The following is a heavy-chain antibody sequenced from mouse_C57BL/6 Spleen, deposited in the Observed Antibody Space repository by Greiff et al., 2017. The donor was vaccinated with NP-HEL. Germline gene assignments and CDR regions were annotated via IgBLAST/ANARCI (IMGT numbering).Heavy chain of an antibody. D-gene: IGHD2-2*01. J-gene: IGHJ3*01. CDR2: INPGSGGT. CDR3: ARSGGYDEGFAY. Sequence: QVQLKESGAELVRPGTSVKVSCKASGYAFTNYLIEWVKQRPGQGLEWIGVINPGSGGTNYNEKFKGKATLTADKSSSTAYMQLSSLTSEDSAVYFCARSGGYDEGFAYWGQGTLVTVSA. CDR1: GYAFTNYL. V-gene: IGHV1-54*01.